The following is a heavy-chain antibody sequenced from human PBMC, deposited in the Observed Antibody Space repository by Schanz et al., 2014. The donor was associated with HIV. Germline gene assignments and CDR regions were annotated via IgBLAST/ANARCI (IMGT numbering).Heavy chain of an antibody. D-gene: IGHD3-22*01. CDR2: ISYDGTKK. CDR1: GFNFNSYG. CDR3: AKDRNYYESKYRGKGNYYYYYGMDV. J-gene: IGHJ6*02. Sequence: QVQLVESGGGVVQPGRSLRLSCVASGFNFNSYGMHWVRQAPGKGLEWVAVISYDGTKKSYADSVKGQFTISRDNSKNSLSLLIKSLRADDAAVYYCAKDRNYYESKYRGKGNYYYYYGMDVWGQGTTVTVSS. V-gene: IGHV3-30*18.